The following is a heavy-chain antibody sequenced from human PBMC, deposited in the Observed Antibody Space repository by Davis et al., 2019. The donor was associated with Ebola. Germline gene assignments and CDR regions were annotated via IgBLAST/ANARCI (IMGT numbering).Heavy chain of an antibody. CDR3: ARDPSTTVTTNAFDI. V-gene: IGHV3-30*04. D-gene: IGHD4-17*01. J-gene: IGHJ3*02. Sequence: SLKISCAASGFTFSSQTMSWVRQAPGKGLEWVAVISYDGNKKYYADSVKGRFTIARDNSKNTLYLQMNSLRAEDTAVYYCARDPSTTVTTNAFDIWGQGTMVTVSS. CDR2: ISYDGNKK. CDR1: GFTFSSQT.